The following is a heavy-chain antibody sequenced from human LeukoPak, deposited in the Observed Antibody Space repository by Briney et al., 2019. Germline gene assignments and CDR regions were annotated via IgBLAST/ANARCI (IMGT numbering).Heavy chain of an antibody. CDR1: GGSISSYY. D-gene: IGHD3-10*01. CDR2: IYTSGST. CDR3: ARDFFNYYGSGSYSIHGMDV. J-gene: IGHJ6*02. V-gene: IGHV4-4*07. Sequence: SETLSLTCTVSGGSISSYYWSCIRQPAGKGLEWIGRIYTSGSTNYNPSLKSRVTMSVDTSKNQFSLKLSSLTVADTAVYYCARDFFNYYGSGSYSIHGMDVWGQGITVIVSS.